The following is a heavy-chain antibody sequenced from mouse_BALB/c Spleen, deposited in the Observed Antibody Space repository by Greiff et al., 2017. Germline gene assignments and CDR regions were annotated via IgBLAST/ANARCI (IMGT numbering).Heavy chain of an antibody. J-gene: IGHJ4*01. Sequence: EVHLVESGGGLVQPGGSRKLSCAASGFTFSSFGMHWVRQAPEKGLEWVAYISSGSSTIYYADTVKGRFTISRDNPKNTLFLQMTSLRSEDTAMYYCAREEVPYAMDYWGQGTSVTVSS. D-gene: IGHD2-14*01. V-gene: IGHV5-17*02. CDR2: ISSGSSTI. CDR1: GFTFSSFG. CDR3: AREEVPYAMDY.